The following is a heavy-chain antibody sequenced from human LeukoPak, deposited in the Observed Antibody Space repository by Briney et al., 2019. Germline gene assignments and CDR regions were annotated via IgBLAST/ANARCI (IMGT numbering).Heavy chain of an antibody. J-gene: IGHJ4*02. Sequence: GGSLRLFCAASGFTFDDYGMSWVRQAPGKGLEWVSGINWNGGSTGYADSVKGRFTISRDNAKNSLYLQMNSLRAEDTALYHCARKSAYSSGWLFDYWGQGILVTVSS. CDR2: INWNGGST. D-gene: IGHD6-19*01. V-gene: IGHV3-20*01. CDR1: GFTFDDYG. CDR3: ARKSAYSSGWLFDY.